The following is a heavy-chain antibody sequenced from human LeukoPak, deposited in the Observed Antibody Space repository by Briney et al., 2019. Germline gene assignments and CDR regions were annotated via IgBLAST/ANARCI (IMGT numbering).Heavy chain of an antibody. CDR1: GASMSSTSYF. CDR2: IFYTGNT. V-gene: IGHV4-39*07. J-gene: IGHJ4*02. Sequence: SETLSLTCNVSGASMSSTSYFWGWIRQPPGKGLEWIGTIFYTGNTSYSPSLKSRVTISVDTSKNQFSLKLSSVTAADTAVYYCARAMSIAARLQTIFDYWGQGTLVTVSS. CDR3: ARAMSIAARLQTIFDY. D-gene: IGHD6-6*01.